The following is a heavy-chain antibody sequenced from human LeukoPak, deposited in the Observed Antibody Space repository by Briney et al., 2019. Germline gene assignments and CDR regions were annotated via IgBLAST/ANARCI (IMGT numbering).Heavy chain of an antibody. CDR3: AKMRGQYYHSYYMDA. J-gene: IGHJ6*03. V-gene: IGHV3-23*01. CDR1: GFIFSSYA. Sequence: GGSLRLSCAASGFIFSSYAMSWVRQAPGKGLEWVSYGGSGGSTYYADSVKGRFTVSRDNSKSTLYLQMNSLTAEDTAVYYCAKMRGQYYHSYYMDAWGKGTTVAVSS. CDR2: GGSGGST.